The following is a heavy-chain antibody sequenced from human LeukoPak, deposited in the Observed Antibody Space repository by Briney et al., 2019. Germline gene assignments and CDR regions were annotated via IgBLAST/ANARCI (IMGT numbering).Heavy chain of an antibody. J-gene: IGHJ6*03. CDR2: IYSTGST. CDR3: ARETLSNDFWSGYTTNYYYYYMDV. Sequence: PSQTLSLTCTVSGGSISSGGYYWSWIRQPAGKGLEYIGRIYSTGSTNYNPSLKSRVTISVDTSKNQFSLKLSSVIAADTAVYYCARETLSNDFWSGYTTNYYYYYMDVWGKGTTVTVSS. V-gene: IGHV4-61*02. CDR1: GGSISSGGYY. D-gene: IGHD3-3*01.